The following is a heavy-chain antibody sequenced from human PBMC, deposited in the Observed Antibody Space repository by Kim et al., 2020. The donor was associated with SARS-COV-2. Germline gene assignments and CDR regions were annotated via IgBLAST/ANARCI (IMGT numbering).Heavy chain of an antibody. CDR2: IRSKANSYAT. CDR3: TSSNYDFWSGYYTGYYFDY. D-gene: IGHD3-3*01. CDR1: GFTFSGSA. J-gene: IGHJ4*02. Sequence: GGSLRLSCAASGFTFSGSAMHWVRQASGKGLEWVGRIRSKANSYATAYAASVKGRFTISRDDSKNTAYLQMNSLKTEDTAVYYCTSSNYDFWSGYYTGYYFDYWGQGTLVTVSS. V-gene: IGHV3-73*01.